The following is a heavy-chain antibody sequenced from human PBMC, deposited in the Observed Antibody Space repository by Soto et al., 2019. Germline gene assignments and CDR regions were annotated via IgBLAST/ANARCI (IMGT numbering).Heavy chain of an antibody. Sequence: PGGSLRLSCAASGFTFSSYSMNWVRQAPGKGLEWVSSISSSSSYIYYADSVKGRFTISRDNAKNSLYLQMNSLRAEDTAVYYCARTDYDILTGYNWFDPWGQGTLVTVSS. CDR1: GFTFSSYS. CDR3: ARTDYDILTGYNWFDP. J-gene: IGHJ5*02. CDR2: ISSSSSYI. V-gene: IGHV3-21*01. D-gene: IGHD3-9*01.